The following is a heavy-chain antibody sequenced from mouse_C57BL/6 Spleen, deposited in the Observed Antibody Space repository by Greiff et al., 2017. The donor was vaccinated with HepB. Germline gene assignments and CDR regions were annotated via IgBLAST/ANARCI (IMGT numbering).Heavy chain of an antibody. CDR3: ARKTRLLQDAMDY. Sequence: QVQLKESGAELVKPGASVKISCKASGYAFSSYWMNWVKQRPGKGLEWIGQIYPGDGDTNYNGKFKGKATLTADKSSSTAYMQRSSLTSEDSAVYVCARKTRLLQDAMDYWGQGTSVTVSS. CDR1: GYAFSSYW. V-gene: IGHV1-80*01. CDR2: IYPGDGDT. D-gene: IGHD2-3*01. J-gene: IGHJ4*01.